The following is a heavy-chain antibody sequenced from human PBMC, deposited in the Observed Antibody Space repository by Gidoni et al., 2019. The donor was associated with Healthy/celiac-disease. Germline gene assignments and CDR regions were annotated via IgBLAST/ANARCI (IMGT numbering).Heavy chain of an antibody. J-gene: IGHJ6*02. CDR3: ARDQFSSGGSYDYYYGMDV. V-gene: IGHV3-30-3*01. D-gene: IGHD1-26*01. CDR2: ISYEGSNK. Sequence: QVRLVESGGGVVQPGRSLRLSWAASGCTFSSCAMHWVRQAPGKGLEGCAVISYEGSNKYYADSVKGRFTISSDNSKTTLYLQMNSLRAEDTAVYYCARDQFSSGGSYDYYYGMDVWGQGTTVTVSS. CDR1: GCTFSSCA.